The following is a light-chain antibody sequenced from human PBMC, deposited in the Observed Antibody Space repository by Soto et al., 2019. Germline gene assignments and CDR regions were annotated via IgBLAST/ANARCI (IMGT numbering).Light chain of an antibody. CDR1: QTIDTR. CDR3: QHYDTYRST. CDR2: DAS. V-gene: IGKV1-5*01. Sequence: DIQMTQSPSSLSSSVGDRVTITCRATQTIDTRLAWYQQKPGEAPKLLIYDASSLENGVPSRFSGSGSRTEFTLTISGLQPDDFATYHCQHYDTYRSTFGLGTKVDI. J-gene: IGKJ1*01.